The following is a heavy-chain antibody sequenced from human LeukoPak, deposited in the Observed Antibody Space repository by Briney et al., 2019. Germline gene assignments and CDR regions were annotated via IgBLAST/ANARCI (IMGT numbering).Heavy chain of an antibody. CDR1: GFTFSSYA. CDR3: AKERYYYDSSASFDY. CDR2: ISGSGGST. Sequence: GGSLRLSCAAPGFTFSSYAMSWVRQAPGKGLEWVSAISGSGGSTYYADSVKGRVTISRDNSKNTLYLQMNSLRAEDTAVYYCAKERYYYDSSASFDYWGQGTLVTVSS. D-gene: IGHD3-22*01. V-gene: IGHV3-23*01. J-gene: IGHJ4*02.